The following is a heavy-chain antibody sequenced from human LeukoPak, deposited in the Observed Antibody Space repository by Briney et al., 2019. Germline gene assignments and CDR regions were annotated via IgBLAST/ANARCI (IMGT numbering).Heavy chain of an antibody. D-gene: IGHD5-18*01. J-gene: IGHJ4*02. Sequence: GRSLRLSCAASGFTFSSYAMHWVRQAPGKGLEWVAVISYDGSNKYYADSVKGRFTISRDNSKNTLYLQVNSLRAEDTAVYYCARSDTAMVTSYFDYWGQGTLVTVSS. CDR2: ISYDGSNK. V-gene: IGHV3-30-3*01. CDR1: GFTFSSYA. CDR3: ARSDTAMVTSYFDY.